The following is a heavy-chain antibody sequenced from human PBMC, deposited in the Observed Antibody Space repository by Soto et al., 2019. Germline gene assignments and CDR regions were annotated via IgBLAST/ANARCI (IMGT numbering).Heavy chain of an antibody. J-gene: IGHJ6*02. V-gene: IGHV3-11*06. D-gene: IGHD3-16*01. Sequence: QVQLVESGGGLVEPGGSLRLSCAASGFSVGDYYMTWIRQAPGQGLEWLSYSSSSGGYTNYEDSVKCRFTISRDNARHSLYLQMDSLRAEDAAVYFCARSYGWRPVFTSDYGLDVWGQGATVTVSS. CDR1: GFSVGDYY. CDR3: ARSYGWRPVFTSDYGLDV. CDR2: SSSSGGYT.